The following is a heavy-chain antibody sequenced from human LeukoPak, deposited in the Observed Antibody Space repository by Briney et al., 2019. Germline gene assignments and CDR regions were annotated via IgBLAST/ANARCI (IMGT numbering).Heavy chain of an antibody. V-gene: IGHV3-13*01. D-gene: IGHD3-10*01. Sequence: PGGSLRLSCAASGFTFSSYDMHWVRQATGKGLEWVSAIGTDGDTYYPGSVKGRFTISRENAKNSLYLQMNSLRAGDTAVYYCARDSGDAFDIWGQGTMVTVSS. CDR1: GFTFSSYD. J-gene: IGHJ3*02. CDR2: IGTDGDT. CDR3: ARDSGDAFDI.